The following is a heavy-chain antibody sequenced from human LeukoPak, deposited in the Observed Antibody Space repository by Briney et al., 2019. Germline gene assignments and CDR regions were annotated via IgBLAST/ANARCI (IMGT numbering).Heavy chain of an antibody. V-gene: IGHV4-39*01. Sequence: PSETLSLTCTVSADSISSSSPYWGWIRQPPGKGLEWIGSLYYSLYYSGSTYYNSSLKSRVTISVDTSKNQFSLRLNSVTAADTAVYYCASVVGPTLPFDIWGQGTMVTVSS. CDR2: LYYSLYYSGST. J-gene: IGHJ3*02. CDR1: ADSISSSSPY. CDR3: ASVVGPTLPFDI. D-gene: IGHD1-26*01.